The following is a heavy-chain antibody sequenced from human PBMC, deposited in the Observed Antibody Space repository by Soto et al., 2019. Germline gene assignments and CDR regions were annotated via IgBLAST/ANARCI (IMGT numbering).Heavy chain of an antibody. D-gene: IGHD3-10*01. CDR1: GCSISSGGYY. Sequence: PSETLCLTCTVSGCSISSGGYYWSWIRQHPKKGLEWIGYIYYSGSTYYNPSLKSRVTISVDTSKNQFSLKLSSVTAADMAVYYCAREITMVRGTHNWFDPWGQGTLVTVSS. CDR3: AREITMVRGTHNWFDP. CDR2: IYYSGST. J-gene: IGHJ5*02. V-gene: IGHV4-31*03.